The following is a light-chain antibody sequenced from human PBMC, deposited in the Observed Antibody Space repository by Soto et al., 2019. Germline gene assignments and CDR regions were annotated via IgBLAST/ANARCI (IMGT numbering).Light chain of an antibody. Sequence: DIVLTQSPATLSVSAGDRDTLTCRASQSVSSYLAWYQQKPGQAPKLLIYDASNMATGIPARFSGGGSAAEYSLPTSSLEPEDFAVYYYQQRSNRPPITFGQGTRLDI. CDR3: QQRSNRPPIT. CDR1: QSVSSY. J-gene: IGKJ5*01. V-gene: IGKV3-11*01. CDR2: DAS.